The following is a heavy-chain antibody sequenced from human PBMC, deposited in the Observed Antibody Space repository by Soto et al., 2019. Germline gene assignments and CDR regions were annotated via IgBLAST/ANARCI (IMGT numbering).Heavy chain of an antibody. CDR3: PKKRYYPSGKINLFDS. D-gene: IGHD3-10*01. J-gene: IGHJ4*02. V-gene: IGHV4-38-2*01. CDR1: GYSINSDYY. CDR2: VDHSGRT. Sequence: SETLSLTCAVSGYSINSDYYWGWTRQPPGKGLEWIGSVDHSGRTYYSPSLRSRLTIFIDTSKNQFSLRLTSVTAADTAMYFCPKKRYYPSGKINLFDSWGPGTLVTVSS.